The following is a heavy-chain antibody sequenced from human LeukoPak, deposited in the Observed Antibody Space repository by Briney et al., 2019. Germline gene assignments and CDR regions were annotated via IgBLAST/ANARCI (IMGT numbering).Heavy chain of an antibody. CDR2: IDWDDDK. CDR1: GFSLISSGMC. CDR3: ARISAYGDYYFDY. V-gene: IGHV2-70*01. J-gene: IGHJ4*02. Sequence: SGPALVHPTPTLTLTCTFSGFSLISSGMCVSWIRQPPVKALEWLALIDWDDDKYYSTSLKTRLTISKDTFKNQVVLTMTNMDPVDTATYYCARISAYGDYYFDYWGQGTLVTVSS. D-gene: IGHD4-17*01.